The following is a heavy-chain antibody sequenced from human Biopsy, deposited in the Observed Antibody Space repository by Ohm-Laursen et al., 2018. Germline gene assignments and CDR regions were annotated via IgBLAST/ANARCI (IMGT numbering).Heavy chain of an antibody. CDR2: INHRGST. CDR3: ARAVDYYDPYYYYGLDV. Sequence: GTLSLTCAVYGGSFSGYYWSWIRQPPGKGLEWIGEINHRGSTNYNPSLKSRVTISVDTPKNQFSLKLRSVTAADTAVYYCARAVDYYDPYYYYGLDVWGQGTTVTVSS. CDR1: GGSFSGYY. J-gene: IGHJ6*02. V-gene: IGHV4-34*01. D-gene: IGHD3-16*01.